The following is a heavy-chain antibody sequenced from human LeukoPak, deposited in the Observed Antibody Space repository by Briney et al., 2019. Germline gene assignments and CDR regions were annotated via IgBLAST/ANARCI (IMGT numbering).Heavy chain of an antibody. CDR1: GGSISSYY. Sequence: PSETLSLTRTVSGGSISSYYWSWIRQPPGKGLEWIGYIYTSGSTNYNPSLKSRVTISVDTSKNQFSLKLSSVTAADTAVYYCARQIAAAGTGWFDPWGQGTLVTVSS. CDR3: ARQIAAAGTGWFDP. D-gene: IGHD6-13*01. V-gene: IGHV4-4*09. CDR2: IYTSGST. J-gene: IGHJ5*02.